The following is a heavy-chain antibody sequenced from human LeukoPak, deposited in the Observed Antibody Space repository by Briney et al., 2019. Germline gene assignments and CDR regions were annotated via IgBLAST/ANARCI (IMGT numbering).Heavy chain of an antibody. Sequence: GVLRLSCAASGFTFSSYGMSWVRQAPGKGLEWVSSISSSSSYIYYADSVKGRFTISRDNAKNSLYLQMNSLRAEDTAVYYCAREGVTGGFDIWGQGTMVTVSS. J-gene: IGHJ3*02. CDR2: ISSSSSYI. CDR3: AREGVTGGFDI. V-gene: IGHV3-21*01. D-gene: IGHD5-18*01. CDR1: GFTFSSYG.